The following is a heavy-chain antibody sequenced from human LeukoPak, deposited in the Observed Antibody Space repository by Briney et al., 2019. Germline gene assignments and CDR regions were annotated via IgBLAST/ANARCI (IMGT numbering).Heavy chain of an antibody. CDR2: ISGGGDTT. Sequence: GGSLRLSCAASGFIFNSHSMSWVRQAPGKGLEWVSSISGGGDTTNYADSVKGRFIISRDNSKNTLYLQMNSLRAEDTAIYYCAKATIQQWLVKVDSFDSWGQGILVTVSS. D-gene: IGHD6-19*01. CDR1: GFIFNSHS. CDR3: AKATIQQWLVKVDSFDS. V-gene: IGHV3-23*01. J-gene: IGHJ4*02.